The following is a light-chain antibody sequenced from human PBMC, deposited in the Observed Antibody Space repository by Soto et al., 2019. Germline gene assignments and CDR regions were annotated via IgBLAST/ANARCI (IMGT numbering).Light chain of an antibody. V-gene: IGKV3-20*01. J-gene: IGKJ5*01. CDR1: QSLITRY. CDR3: QQYGTSST. Sequence: EIVLTQSPGTLSLFPGERATLSCRASQSLITRYLAWYQQKPGQAPRLLIYGASSRATGIPDRFSGSGSGTDFTLTISRLEPEDFVVYSCQQYGTSSTFGQGTRLEIK. CDR2: GAS.